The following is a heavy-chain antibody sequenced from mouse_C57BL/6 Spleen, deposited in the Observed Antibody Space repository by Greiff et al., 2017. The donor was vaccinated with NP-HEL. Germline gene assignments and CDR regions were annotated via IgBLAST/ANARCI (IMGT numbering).Heavy chain of an antibody. V-gene: IGHV1-55*01. D-gene: IGHD1-1*01. Sequence: VQLQQPGAELVKPGASVKMSCKASGYTFTSYRITWVKQRPGQGLEWIGDIYPGSGSTNYNEKFKSKATLTVDTSSSTAYMQLSSLTSGDSAVEYCARRGGGNDYGSSYAIDYWGQGTSVTVSS. CDR1: GYTFTSYR. CDR2: IYPGSGST. J-gene: IGHJ4*01. CDR3: ARRGGGNDYGSSYAIDY.